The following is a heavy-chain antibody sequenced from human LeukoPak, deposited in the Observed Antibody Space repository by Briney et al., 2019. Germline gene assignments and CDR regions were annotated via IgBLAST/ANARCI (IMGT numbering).Heavy chain of an antibody. CDR2: IYYSGST. CDR3: AKAGYYYDSSGYYTLGYFDY. Sequence: SQTLSLTCTVSGGSISSGDYYRSWIRQPPGKGLEWIGYIYYSGSTYCNPSLKSRVTISVDTSKNQFSLKLSSVTAADTAVYYCAKAGYYYDSSGYYTLGYFDYWGQGTLVTVSS. V-gene: IGHV4-30-4*01. D-gene: IGHD3-22*01. J-gene: IGHJ4*02. CDR1: GGSISSGDYY.